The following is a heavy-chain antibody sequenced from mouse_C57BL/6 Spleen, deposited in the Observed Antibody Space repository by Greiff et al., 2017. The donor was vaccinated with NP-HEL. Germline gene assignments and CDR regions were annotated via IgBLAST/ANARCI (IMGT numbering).Heavy chain of an antibody. J-gene: IGHJ4*01. CDR1: GFTFSDYG. CDR3: ARQWYDAMDY. V-gene: IGHV5-17*01. Sequence: EVKLVESGGGLVKPGGSLKLSCAASGFTFSDYGMHWVRQAPEKGLEWVAYISSGSSTIYYADTLKGRFTISRDNAKNTLFLQMTSLRSEDTAMYYGARQWYDAMDYWGQGTSVTVSS. CDR2: ISSGSSTI.